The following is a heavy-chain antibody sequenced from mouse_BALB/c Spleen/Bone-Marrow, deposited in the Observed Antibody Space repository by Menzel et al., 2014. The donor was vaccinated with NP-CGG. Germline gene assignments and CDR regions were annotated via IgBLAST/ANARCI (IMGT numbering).Heavy chain of an antibody. CDR3: ARDKGGILFDY. CDR1: GFTFTDYY. J-gene: IGHJ2*01. V-gene: IGHV7-3*02. Sequence: DVQLVESGGGLVQPGGSLRLSCATSGFTFTDYYMNWVRQPPGKALEWLGFIRNNANGYTTEYSASVKGRFTISRDNSQSILYLQMSTLRAEDSATYYCARDKGGILFDYWGQGTTLTVSS. CDR2: IRNNANGYTT. D-gene: IGHD1-1*02.